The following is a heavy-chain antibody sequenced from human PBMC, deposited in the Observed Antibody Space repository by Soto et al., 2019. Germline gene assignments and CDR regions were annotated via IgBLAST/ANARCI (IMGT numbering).Heavy chain of an antibody. Sequence: SATLSPTPNVSGGPIRTNRPYLALIRQPPGKGLEWLANIFYSGSTSYNPSLASRVTVSVDTSKNEFSLKLRSVTAADTAVYYCARQPTTGDTDLWFDPWGQGTQVTVSS. CDR2: IFYSGST. D-gene: IGHD2-21*01. V-gene: IGHV4-39*01. J-gene: IGHJ5*02. CDR1: GGPIRTNRPY. CDR3: ARQPTTGDTDLWFDP.